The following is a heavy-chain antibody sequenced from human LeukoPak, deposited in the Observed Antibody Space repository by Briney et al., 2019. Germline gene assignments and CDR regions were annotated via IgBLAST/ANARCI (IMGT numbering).Heavy chain of an antibody. J-gene: IGHJ3*02. D-gene: IGHD6-19*01. CDR3: ARHSVAVAATGDAFDI. Sequence: SETLSLTCSVSGFSISNGYYWSWIRQPPGKGLEWIGYIYYSGSTNYNPSLKSRVTISVVTSKNQFSLRLTSVTAADTAVYYCARHSVAVAATGDAFDIWGQGTMVTVSS. CDR2: IYYSGST. V-gene: IGHV4-59*08. CDR1: GFSISNGYY.